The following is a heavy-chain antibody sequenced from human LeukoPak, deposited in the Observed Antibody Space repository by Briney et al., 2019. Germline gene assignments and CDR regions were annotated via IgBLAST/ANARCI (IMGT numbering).Heavy chain of an antibody. J-gene: IGHJ6*03. CDR2: INHSGNT. V-gene: IGHV4-34*01. D-gene: IGHD6-13*01. Sequence: GPLRLSCAASGFTFSDYNMRWIRQAPGKGLEWIGEINHSGNTNYNPSLKSRVTISVDTSKNQFSLKLSSVTAADTAVYYCARHLKYSSSGYYYYYYMDVWGKGTTVTISS. CDR1: GFTFSDYN. CDR3: ARHLKYSSSGYYYYYYMDV.